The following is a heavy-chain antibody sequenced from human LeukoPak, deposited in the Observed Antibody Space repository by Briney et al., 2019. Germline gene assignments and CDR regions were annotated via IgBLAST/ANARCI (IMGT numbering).Heavy chain of an antibody. Sequence: GGSLRLSCAASGFTVSSNYMSWVRQAPGKGLEWVSVIYSGGSTYYADSVKGRFTISRDNSKNTLYLQMNSLRAEDTAVYYCARGQWLASRRVDYWGQGTLVTVSS. CDR1: GFTVSSNY. D-gene: IGHD6-19*01. CDR3: ARGQWLASRRVDY. V-gene: IGHV3-66*01. J-gene: IGHJ4*02. CDR2: IYSGGST.